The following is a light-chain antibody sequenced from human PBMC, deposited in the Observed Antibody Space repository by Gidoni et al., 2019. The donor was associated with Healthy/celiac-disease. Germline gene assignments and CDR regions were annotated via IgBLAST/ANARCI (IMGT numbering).Light chain of an antibody. CDR2: AAS. CDR1: QSISSY. V-gene: IGKV1-39*01. J-gene: IGKJ4*01. CDR3: QQSYSTPLT. Sequence: DIQMTQSPSSMSASVGDRFTITCRASQSISSYLNWYQQKPGKDPKLLIYAASSLQSGVPSRFSGSGSGTDFTLTISSLQPEDFATYYCQQSYSTPLTFGGGTKVEIK.